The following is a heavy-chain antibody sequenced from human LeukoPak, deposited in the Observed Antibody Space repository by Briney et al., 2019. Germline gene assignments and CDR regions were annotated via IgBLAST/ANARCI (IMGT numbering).Heavy chain of an antibody. V-gene: IGHV4-4*02. CDR3: ARDKMVRGVIINLEYNWFDP. D-gene: IGHD3-10*01. Sequence: PSGTLSLTCAVSGGSISSSNWWSWVRQPPGKGQEWIGEIYHSGSTNYNPSLKSRVTISVDKSKNQFSLKLSSVTAADTAVYYCARDKMVRGVIINLEYNWFDPWGQGTLVTVSS. CDR2: IYHSGST. CDR1: GGSISSSNW. J-gene: IGHJ5*02.